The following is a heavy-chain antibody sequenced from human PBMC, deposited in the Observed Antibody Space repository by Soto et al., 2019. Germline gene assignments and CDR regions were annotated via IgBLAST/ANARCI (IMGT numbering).Heavy chain of an antibody. D-gene: IGHD3-10*01. CDR2: INRDGSST. J-gene: IGHJ4*02. Sequence: PGGSLRLSCAASGFTFRSYWMHWVRQAPGKGLVWVSRINRDGSSTSYADSVKGRVTISRDTAKNTLYLQMNSLRAADTAVYYCAREVKGHITMVRGVIKPGVWGQGTLVTVSS. V-gene: IGHV3-74*01. CDR3: AREVKGHITMVRGVIKPGV. CDR1: GFTFRSYW.